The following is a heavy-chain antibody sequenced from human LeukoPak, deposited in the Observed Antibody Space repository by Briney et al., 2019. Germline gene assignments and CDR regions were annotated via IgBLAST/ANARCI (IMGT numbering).Heavy chain of an antibody. CDR3: AREAYCGGDCYQEYFQF. CDR1: GFTLDNYD. V-gene: IGHV3-9*01. D-gene: IGHD2-21*02. J-gene: IGHJ1*01. Sequence: AGGSLRLSCAASGFTLDNYDMHWVRQAPGKGLEWVSGINWNSGRIDCADSAKGRFTISRDNAKNSLYLQMNSLRPEDTALYYCAREAYCGGDCYQEYFQFWGQGTLVTVSS. CDR2: INWNSGRI.